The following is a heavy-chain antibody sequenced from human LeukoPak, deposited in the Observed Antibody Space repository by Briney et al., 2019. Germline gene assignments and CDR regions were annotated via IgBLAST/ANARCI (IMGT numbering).Heavy chain of an antibody. D-gene: IGHD5-24*01. CDR1: GFTFDDYA. CDR3: AKDKGDGYSTGYFDY. CDR2: ISGGGGST. Sequence: PGGSLRLSCAASGFTFDDYAMHWVRQAPGKGLEWVSLISGGGGSTYYADSVKGRFTISRDNSKNSLYLQMNSLRTEDTALYYCAKDKGDGYSTGYFDYWGQGTLVTVSS. V-gene: IGHV3-43*02. J-gene: IGHJ4*02.